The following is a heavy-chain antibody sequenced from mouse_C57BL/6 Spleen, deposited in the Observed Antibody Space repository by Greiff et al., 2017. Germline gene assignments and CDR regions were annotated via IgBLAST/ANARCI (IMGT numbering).Heavy chain of an antibody. V-gene: IGHV1-82*01. CDR3: ARYTYYGSSLYYAMDY. J-gene: IGHJ4*01. Sequence: QVQLQQSGPELVKPGASVKISCKASGYAFSSSWMNWVKQRPGKGLEWIGRIYPGDGDTNYNGKFKGKATLTADKSSSTAYMQLSSLTSEDSAVYFSARYTYYGSSLYYAMDYWGQGTSVTVSS. D-gene: IGHD1-1*01. CDR2: IYPGDGDT. CDR1: GYAFSSSW.